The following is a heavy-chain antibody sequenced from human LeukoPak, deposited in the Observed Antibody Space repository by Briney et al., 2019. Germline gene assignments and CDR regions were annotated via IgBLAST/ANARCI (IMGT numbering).Heavy chain of an antibody. CDR2: IRGSTSYT. CDR1: GFTFSTYT. D-gene: IGHD1-26*01. CDR3: ARVEGSYYGP. J-gene: IGHJ6*02. V-gene: IGHV3-21*06. Sequence: PGGSLRLSCAASGFTFSTYTMNWVRQAPGKGLEWVSYIRGSTSYTYYADSVKGRFTISRDNAKNSLYLQMNSLRAEDTAVYYCARVEGSYYGPWGQGTTVTVSS.